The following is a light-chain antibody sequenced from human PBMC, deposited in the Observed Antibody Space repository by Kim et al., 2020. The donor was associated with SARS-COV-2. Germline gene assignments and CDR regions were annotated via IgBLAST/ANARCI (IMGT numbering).Light chain of an antibody. CDR1: QDIRSY. CDR2: AAS. Sequence: ASTGDRVTITCRASQDIRSYLAWHQQKPGRAPKLLIYAASTLQSGVPSRFSGSGSGTDFTLTISGLQSEDFATYYCQQYYSYHPTFGQGTKVDIK. V-gene: IGKV1-8*01. CDR3: QQYYSYHPT. J-gene: IGKJ1*01.